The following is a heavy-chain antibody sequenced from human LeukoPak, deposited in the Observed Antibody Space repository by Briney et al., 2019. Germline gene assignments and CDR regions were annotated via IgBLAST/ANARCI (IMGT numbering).Heavy chain of an antibody. D-gene: IGHD6-19*01. CDR2: ISYDGSNK. V-gene: IGHV3-30-3*01. CDR1: GFTFSSYA. CDR3: ARGPPYGGGYYVGDY. Sequence: GGSLRLSCAASGFTFSSYAMHWVRQAPGKGLEWVAVISYDGSNKYYADSVKGRFTISRDNAKNTLYLQMNILRVEDTAVYYCARGPPYGGGYYVGDYWGQGSLVTVSS. J-gene: IGHJ4*02.